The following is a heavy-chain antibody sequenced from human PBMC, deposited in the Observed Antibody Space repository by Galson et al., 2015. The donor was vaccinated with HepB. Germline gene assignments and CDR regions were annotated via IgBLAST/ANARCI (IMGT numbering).Heavy chain of an antibody. D-gene: IGHD6-19*01. Sequence: SLRLSCAASGFTFSSYEMNWVRQAPGKGLEWVSYISSSGSTIYYADSVKGRFTISRDNAKNPLYLQMNSLRAEDTAVYYCARSDYSSGWSYYFDYWGQGTLVTVSS. V-gene: IGHV3-48*03. CDR2: ISSSGSTI. CDR3: ARSDYSSGWSYYFDY. CDR1: GFTFSSYE. J-gene: IGHJ4*02.